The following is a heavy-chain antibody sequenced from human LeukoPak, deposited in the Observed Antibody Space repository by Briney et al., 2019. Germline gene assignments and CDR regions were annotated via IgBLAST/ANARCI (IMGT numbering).Heavy chain of an antibody. CDR1: GYTFTSYG. Sequence: ASVKVSCKASGYTFTSYGISWVRQAPGQGLEWMGWISAYNGNTNYAQKLQGRVTINTDESTTTAYVELSRLTSEDTAVYYCARKALSGFYFDYWGQGTLVTVSS. J-gene: IGHJ4*02. CDR2: ISAYNGNT. CDR3: ARKALSGFYFDY. D-gene: IGHD5-12*01. V-gene: IGHV1-18*01.